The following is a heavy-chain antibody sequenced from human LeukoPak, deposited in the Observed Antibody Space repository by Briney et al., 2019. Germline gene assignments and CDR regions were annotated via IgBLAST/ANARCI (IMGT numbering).Heavy chain of an antibody. CDR3: AAALVVAGLTV. J-gene: IGHJ4*02. CDR1: GASISLYY. CDR2: ISYSGCT. Sequence: SETLSLTCTVSGASISLYYWNWVRQSPGKGLEWIGYISYSGCTNYNPPLRSGGTISLDTSYNKISLMLRTVTAADTAVYYFAAALVVAGLTVWGQRTLVTVS. D-gene: IGHD2-15*01. V-gene: IGHV4-59*01.